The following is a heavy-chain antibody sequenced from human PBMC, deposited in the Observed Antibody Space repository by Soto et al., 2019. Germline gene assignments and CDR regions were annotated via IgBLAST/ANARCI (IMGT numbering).Heavy chain of an antibody. CDR3: ARVPGHPYFDY. J-gene: IGHJ4*02. V-gene: IGHV1-3*01. D-gene: IGHD2-8*02. CDR1: GYTFTSYA. CDR2: INAGNGNT. Sequence: GASVKVSGKASGYTFTSYAMHWVRQAPGQRPEWMGWINAGNGNTKYSQKFQGRVTITRDTSASTAYMELSSLRSEDTAVYYCARVPGHPYFDYWGQGTLVTVSS.